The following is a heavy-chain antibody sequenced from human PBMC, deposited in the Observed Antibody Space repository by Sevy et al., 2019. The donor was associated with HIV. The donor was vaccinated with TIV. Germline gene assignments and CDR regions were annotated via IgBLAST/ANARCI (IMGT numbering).Heavy chain of an antibody. D-gene: IGHD3-9*01. CDR2: IKSNSDGGKT. Sequence: GGSLRLSCEASGFTFKNAWMTWVRQAPGRGLEWVGRIKSNSDGGKTDYAVTVKGRFTISRDDSKNTLFLQMNSLKIEDTAVYFCTTKDNVLSGNQYFPYWGQGTLVTASS. CDR1: GFTFKNAW. V-gene: IGHV3-15*01. J-gene: IGHJ4*02. CDR3: TTKDNVLSGNQYFPY.